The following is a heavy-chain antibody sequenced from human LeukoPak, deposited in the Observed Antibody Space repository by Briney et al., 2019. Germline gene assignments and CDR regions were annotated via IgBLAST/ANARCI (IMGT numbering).Heavy chain of an antibody. V-gene: IGHV1-69*04. CDR1: GGTFSSYA. J-gene: IGHJ4*02. CDR3: ARDYYDSSGHTYFDY. Sequence: GSSVTVSCKASGGTFSSYAISWVRQAPGQGLEWMGRIIPILGIANYAQKFQGRVTITADKSTSTAYMELSSLRSDDTAVYYCARDYYDSSGHTYFDYWGQGTLVTVSS. CDR2: IIPILGIA. D-gene: IGHD3-22*01.